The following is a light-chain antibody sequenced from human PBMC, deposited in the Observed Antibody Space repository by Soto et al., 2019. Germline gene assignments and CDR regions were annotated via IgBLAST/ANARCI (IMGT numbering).Light chain of an antibody. Sequence: EIVMTQSPATLSVSPGGRATLSCRASQSISDTLAWYQQKPGQAPRLLIYGASTRASGIPDRFSGGGSGTDFTLTISRLEPEDFAVYYCHQYGSSPLTFGGGTKVDIK. CDR3: HQYGSSPLT. J-gene: IGKJ4*01. V-gene: IGKV3D-15*01. CDR2: GAS. CDR1: QSISDT.